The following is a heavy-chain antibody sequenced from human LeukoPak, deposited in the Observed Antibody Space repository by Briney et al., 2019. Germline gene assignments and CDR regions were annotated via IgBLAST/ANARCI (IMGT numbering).Heavy chain of an antibody. V-gene: IGHV4-59*08. J-gene: IGHJ4*02. CDR3: ARQVEMATIYFDY. Sequence: SETLSLTCTVSGGSISSYYWSWIRQPPGKGLEWIGYMYDSGSTNYNPSLKSRVTISVDTSKNQFSLKLRSVTAADTAVYYCARQVEMATIYFDYWGQGTLVTVSS. CDR1: GGSISSYY. D-gene: IGHD5-24*01. CDR2: MYDSGST.